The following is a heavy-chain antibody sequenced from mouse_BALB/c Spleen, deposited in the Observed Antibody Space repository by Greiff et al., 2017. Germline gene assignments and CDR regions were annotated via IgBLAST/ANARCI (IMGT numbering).Heavy chain of an antibody. Sequence: EVQVVESGGGLVQPGGSLKLSCAASGFTFSSYGMSWVRQTPDKRLELVATINSNGGSTYYPDSVKGRFTISRDNAKNTLYLQMSSLKSEDTAMYYCAREENYGSSYAYWGQGTTLTVSS. D-gene: IGHD1-1*01. CDR2: INSNGGST. J-gene: IGHJ2*01. CDR1: GFTFSSYG. V-gene: IGHV5-6-3*01. CDR3: AREENYGSSYAY.